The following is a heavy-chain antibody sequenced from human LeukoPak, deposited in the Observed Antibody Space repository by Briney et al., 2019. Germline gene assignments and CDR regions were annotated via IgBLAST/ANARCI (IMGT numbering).Heavy chain of an antibody. Sequence: ASVKVSCKASGGTFSSYAISWVRQAPGQGLEWMGGIIPIFGTANYAQKFQGRVTITRDTSASTAYMELSSLRSEDTAVYYCARGSNYYDSSGLDYWGQGTLVTVSS. CDR1: GGTFSSYA. V-gene: IGHV1-69*05. CDR3: ARGSNYYDSSGLDY. D-gene: IGHD3-22*01. CDR2: IIPIFGTA. J-gene: IGHJ4*02.